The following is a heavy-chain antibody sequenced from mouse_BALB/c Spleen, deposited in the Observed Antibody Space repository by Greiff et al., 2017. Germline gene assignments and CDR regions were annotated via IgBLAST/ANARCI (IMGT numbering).Heavy chain of an antibody. CDR1: GFTFSSYG. V-gene: IGHV5-6*01. CDR3: ARHDYYGSSLFAY. Sequence: VQLQQSGGDLVKPGGSLKLSCAASGFTFSSYGMSWVRQTPDKRLEWVATISSGGSYTYYPDSVKGRFTISRDNAKNTLYLQMSSLKSEDTAMYYCARHDYYGSSLFAYWGQGTLVTVSA. J-gene: IGHJ3*01. CDR2: ISSGGSYT. D-gene: IGHD1-1*01.